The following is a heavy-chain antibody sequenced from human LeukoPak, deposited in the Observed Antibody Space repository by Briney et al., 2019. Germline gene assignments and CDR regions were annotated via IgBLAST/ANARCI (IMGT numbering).Heavy chain of an antibody. Sequence: ASVKVSCKASGYTFASYYMHWVRQAPGQGLEWMGIINPSGGSTSYAQKFQGRVTMTRDTSTSTVYMELSSLRSEDTAVYYCARAYPLDAFDIWGQGTMVTVSS. CDR2: INPSGGST. V-gene: IGHV1-46*01. CDR3: ARAYPLDAFDI. J-gene: IGHJ3*02. CDR1: GYTFASYY.